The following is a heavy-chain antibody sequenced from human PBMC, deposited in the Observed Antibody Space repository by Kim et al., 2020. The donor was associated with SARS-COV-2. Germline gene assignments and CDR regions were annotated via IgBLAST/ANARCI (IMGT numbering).Heavy chain of an antibody. Sequence: SGSIGDADFVKGRFTISRDNAKNYLYLQMNSLRAEDTALYYYAKGRSLDVWGQGTTVTVSS. CDR3: AKGRSLDV. CDR2: SGSI. J-gene: IGHJ6*02. V-gene: IGHV3-9*01.